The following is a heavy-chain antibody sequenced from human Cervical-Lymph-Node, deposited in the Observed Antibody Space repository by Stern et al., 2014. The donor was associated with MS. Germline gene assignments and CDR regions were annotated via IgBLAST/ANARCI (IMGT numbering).Heavy chain of an antibody. CDR1: GFSFSSYS. CDR3: ASAYSSSHYYFDD. CDR2: IWYDGSNP. Sequence: VQLVQSGGGVVQPGRSLRLSCAASGFSFSSYSMPWVRQAPGKGLEWVALIWYDGSNPYYADSVTGRFTISRDNFKNTLYLQMSSLRAEDTAAYYCASAYSSSHYYFDDWGQGTLVTVSS. D-gene: IGHD6-13*01. J-gene: IGHJ4*02. V-gene: IGHV3-33*01.